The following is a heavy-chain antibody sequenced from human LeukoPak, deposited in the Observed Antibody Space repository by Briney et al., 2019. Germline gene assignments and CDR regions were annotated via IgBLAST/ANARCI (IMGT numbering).Heavy chain of an antibody. V-gene: IGHV3-7*01. CDR1: GFTFSTYW. CDR3: ARAGGSTSGDY. D-gene: IGHD2-2*01. Sequence: GGSLRLSCSASGFTFSTYWMSWVRQAPGKGREWVANMRRDGNEIYYLDSVRGRFTISRDNSKNTLYLQMNSLRAEDTAVYYCARAGGSTSGDYWGQGTLVTVSS. J-gene: IGHJ4*02. CDR2: MRRDGNEI.